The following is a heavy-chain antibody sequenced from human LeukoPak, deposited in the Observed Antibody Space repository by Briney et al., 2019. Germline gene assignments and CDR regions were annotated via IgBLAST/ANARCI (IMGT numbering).Heavy chain of an antibody. J-gene: IGHJ4*02. CDR1: GYTFTIFG. CDR3: ARSGVGGGGVSSDY. V-gene: IGHV1-18*01. Sequence: EASVKVSCKASGYTFTIFGISWVRQAPGQGLEWMGWISPYNGNTNYAQKFRGRVTMITDTSTTTAYMELRSLTSDDTAVYYCARSGVGGGGVSSDYWGQGTLVTVSS. CDR2: ISPYNGNT. D-gene: IGHD3-3*01.